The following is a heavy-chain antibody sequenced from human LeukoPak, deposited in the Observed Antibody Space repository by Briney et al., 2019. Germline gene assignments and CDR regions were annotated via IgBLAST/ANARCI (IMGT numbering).Heavy chain of an antibody. V-gene: IGHV3-30*02. D-gene: IGHD1-26*01. J-gene: IGHJ4*02. Sequence: QPGGSLRLSCKASGFSFISYGMHWVRQAPGKGLEWVAFIRYDGSDKYYADSVKGRFTISRDSSKNTLYLQMNSLRAEDTAVYYCAKDGVGATSLDCLGQGTLVTVSS. CDR3: AKDGVGATSLDC. CDR1: GFSFISYG. CDR2: IRYDGSDK.